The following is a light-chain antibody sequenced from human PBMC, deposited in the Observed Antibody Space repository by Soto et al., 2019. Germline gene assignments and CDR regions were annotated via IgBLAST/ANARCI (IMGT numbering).Light chain of an antibody. V-gene: IGLV2-8*01. CDR3: NSYAGGDWV. J-gene: IGLJ3*02. CDR1: SSDVGRYNY. CDR2: EVS. Sequence: QSVLTQPPSASGSLGQSVTIPCTGTSSDVGRYNYVSWYQQHPGKVPKLLIYEVSNRPSGVPDRFSGPKSGNTASLTVSGLQPEDEADYYCNSYAGGDWVFGVGTKLTVL.